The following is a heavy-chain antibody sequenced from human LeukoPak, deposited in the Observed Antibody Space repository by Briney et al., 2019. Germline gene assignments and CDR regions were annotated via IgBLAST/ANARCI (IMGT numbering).Heavy chain of an antibody. CDR1: GFTFSSYG. J-gene: IGHJ1*01. Sequence: GGSLRLSCAASGFTFSSYGMHWVRQAPGKGLEWVAVISYDGSNKYYADSVKGRFTISRDNSKNTLYLQMNSLRAEDTAVYYCARGGRWLQHEYFQHWGQGTLVTVSS. V-gene: IGHV3-30*03. CDR2: ISYDGSNK. D-gene: IGHD5-24*01. CDR3: ARGGRWLQHEYFQH.